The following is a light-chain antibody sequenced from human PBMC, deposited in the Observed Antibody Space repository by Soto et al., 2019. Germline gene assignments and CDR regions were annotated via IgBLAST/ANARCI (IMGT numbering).Light chain of an antibody. CDR1: SSDVGSYNR. J-gene: IGLJ2*01. V-gene: IGLV2-18*02. CDR3: SSYTSSSTLV. CDR2: EVS. Sequence: QSALTQPPSVSGSPGQSVTISCTGTSSDVGSYNRVSWYQQPPGTAPKLMIYEVSNRPSGVPDRFSGSKSGNTASLTISGLQAEDEADYYCSSYTSSSTLVFGRGTKLTV.